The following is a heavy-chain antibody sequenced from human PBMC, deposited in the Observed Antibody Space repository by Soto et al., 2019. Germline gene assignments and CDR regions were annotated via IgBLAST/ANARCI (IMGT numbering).Heavy chain of an antibody. CDR1: GGSFSGYY. D-gene: IGHD6-13*01. J-gene: IGHJ4*02. CDR3: AGHSLQQSFTY. CDR2: INPSGST. Sequence: PSETLSLTCAVYGGSFSGYYWSWIRQPPGKGLEWIGEINPSGSTNYNPSLKSRVTISGDTSQNQFSLKLDSVTAADTALYYCAGHSLQQSFTYWGQGTQVTVSS. V-gene: IGHV4-34*01.